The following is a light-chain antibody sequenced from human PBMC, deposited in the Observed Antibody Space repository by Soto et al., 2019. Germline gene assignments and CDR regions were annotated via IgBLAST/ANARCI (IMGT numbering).Light chain of an antibody. J-gene: IGKJ2*01. CDR2: AAS. Sequence: DIQMTQSQSSLSASVGDRVTITCRAGQSIGSYLYWFQQKPGKAPKLLIYAASSLQSGVPSRFSGSGSGTDFTLTISSLQPEDFATYYCQQSYSTRYTVGQGTKVDIK. CDR3: QQSYSTRYT. CDR1: QSIGSY. V-gene: IGKV1-39*01.